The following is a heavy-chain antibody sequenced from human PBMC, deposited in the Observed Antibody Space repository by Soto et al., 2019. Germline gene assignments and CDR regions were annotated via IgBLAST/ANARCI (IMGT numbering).Heavy chain of an antibody. CDR1: GYTFTNYA. J-gene: IGHJ6*03. CDR2: INAGNGNT. V-gene: IGHV1-3*01. CDR3: ARGHLAVVPVASWFYYMDV. D-gene: IGHD2-2*01. Sequence: QAQLVQSGAEVEKPGASVKVSCKASGYTFTNYAVHWVRQAPGQRLEWMGWINAGNGNTRFSQNLQGRVTITRDTSARTVYMELSSLRSEDTAVYYCARGHLAVVPVASWFYYMDVWGKGTTVTVSS.